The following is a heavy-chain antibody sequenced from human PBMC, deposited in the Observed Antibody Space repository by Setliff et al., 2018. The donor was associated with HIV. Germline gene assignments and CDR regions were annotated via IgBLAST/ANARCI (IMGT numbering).Heavy chain of an antibody. CDR2: ISGSGDST. CDR1: GFTFNYHA. CDR3: AKDYTPTFWEYNWFDV. D-gene: IGHD3-16*01. V-gene: IGHV3-23*01. Sequence: AGSLRLSCAASGFTFNYHAMTWVRQAPGKGLEWVSGISGSGDSTFYAHSVKGRFTISRDNSRDTLYLEMNNLRAEDTALYYCAKDYTPTFWEYNWFDVWGQGTQVTVSS. J-gene: IGHJ5*02.